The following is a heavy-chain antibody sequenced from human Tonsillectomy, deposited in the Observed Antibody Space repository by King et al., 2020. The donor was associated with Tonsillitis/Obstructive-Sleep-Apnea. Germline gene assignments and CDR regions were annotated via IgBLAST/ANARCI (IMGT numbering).Heavy chain of an antibody. J-gene: IGHJ5*02. CDR2: MNPNSGNT. CDR1: GYTFTSYD. D-gene: IGHD3-3*01. CDR3: ARYADYDFWSGKGDNWFDP. V-gene: IGHV1-8*01. Sequence: QLVQSGAEVKKPGASVKVSCKASGYTFTSYDINWVRQATGQGLEWMGWMNPNSGNTGYAQKFQGRVTMTRNTSISKAYMELSSLSSEEPDVYYCARYADYDFWSGKGDNWFDPWGQGTLVTVSS.